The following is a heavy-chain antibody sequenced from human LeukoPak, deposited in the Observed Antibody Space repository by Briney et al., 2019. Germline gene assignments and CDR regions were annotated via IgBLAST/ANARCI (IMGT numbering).Heavy chain of an antibody. V-gene: IGHV1-18*01. CDR3: ARDGGYSSSWYRDAFDI. J-gene: IGHJ3*02. Sequence: ASVKVSCKASGYTFTSYGISWVRQAPGQGIEWMGWISAYNGNTNYAQKLQGRVTMTTDTSTSTAYLELRSLRSDDTAVYYCARDGGYSSSWYRDAFDIWGQGTMVTVSS. CDR2: ISAYNGNT. D-gene: IGHD6-13*01. CDR1: GYTFTSYG.